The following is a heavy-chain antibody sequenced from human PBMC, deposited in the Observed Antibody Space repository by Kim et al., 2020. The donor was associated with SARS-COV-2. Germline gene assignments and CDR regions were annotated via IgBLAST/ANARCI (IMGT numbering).Heavy chain of an antibody. Sequence: GGSLRLSCAASGFTFSSYSMNWIRQAPGKGLEWVSSISSSSSYIYYADSVKGRFTISRDNAKNSLYLQMNGLRAEDTAVYYCARAGGSLDAFDIWGQGTMVTVSS. V-gene: IGHV3-21*01. J-gene: IGHJ3*02. D-gene: IGHD3-16*01. CDR3: ARAGGSLDAFDI. CDR1: GFTFSSYS. CDR2: ISSSSSYI.